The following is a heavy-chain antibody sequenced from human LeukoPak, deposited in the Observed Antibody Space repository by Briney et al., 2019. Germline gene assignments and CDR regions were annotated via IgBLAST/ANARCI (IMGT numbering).Heavy chain of an antibody. CDR2: IYYSGST. CDR1: SDSISSYY. V-gene: IGHV4-59*01. D-gene: IGHD3-10*01. J-gene: IGHJ4*02. Sequence: SETLSLTCTVSSDSISSYYWSWIRQPPGKGLEWIGYIYYSGSTDYNPSLKSRVTISVDTSKNQFSLKLSSVTAADTAVYYCARDGIYGSGSYYKPGLDYWGQGTLVTVSS. CDR3: ARDGIYGSGSYYKPGLDY.